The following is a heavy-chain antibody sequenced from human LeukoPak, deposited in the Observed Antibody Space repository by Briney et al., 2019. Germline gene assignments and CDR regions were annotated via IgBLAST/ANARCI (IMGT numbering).Heavy chain of an antibody. CDR3: ARDNGDYPSVYNWFDP. CDR1: GGSISSYY. V-gene: IGHV4-59*01. CDR2: IYYSGST. J-gene: IGHJ5*02. Sequence: PSETLSLTCTVSGGSISSYYWSWIRQPPGKGLEWIGYIYYSGSTNYNPSLKSRVTISVDTSKNQFSLKLSSVTAADTAVYYCARDNGDYPSVYNWFDPWGQGTLVIVSS. D-gene: IGHD4-17*01.